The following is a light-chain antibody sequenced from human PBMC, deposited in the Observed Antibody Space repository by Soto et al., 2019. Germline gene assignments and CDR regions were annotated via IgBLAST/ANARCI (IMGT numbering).Light chain of an antibody. V-gene: IGKV3-20*01. CDR1: QSISNNY. J-gene: IGKJ5*01. CDR2: GAS. CDR3: QQYGSSPSIT. Sequence: VVLTQSPCTLSLSPGERASLSCRASQSISNNYLAWYQQTPGQAPRLLIYGASSRATGIPDGFSGSGSATDFTLTISRLEPEDFAVYYCQQYGSSPSITFGQGTRLEIK.